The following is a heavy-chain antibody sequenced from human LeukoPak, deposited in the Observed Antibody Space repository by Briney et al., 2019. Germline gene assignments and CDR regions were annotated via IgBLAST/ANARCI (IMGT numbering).Heavy chain of an antibody. CDR3: ARDRSPNWAYWYFDL. CDR1: GFTVSSNY. Sequence: PAGSLRLSCAASGFTVSSNYMSWVRQAPGKRLEWWANINEDGSEKYYVDSVKGRFTISRDNAKNSLYLQMNSLRVEDTAVYYCARDRSPNWAYWYFDLWGRGTLVTVSS. J-gene: IGHJ2*01. D-gene: IGHD7-27*01. CDR2: INEDGSEK. V-gene: IGHV3-7*04.